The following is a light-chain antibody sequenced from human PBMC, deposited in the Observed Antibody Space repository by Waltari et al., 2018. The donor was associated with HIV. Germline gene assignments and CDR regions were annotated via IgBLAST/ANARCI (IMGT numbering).Light chain of an antibody. CDR3: KSYMGSLRWV. J-gene: IGLJ3*02. CDR2: DVS. V-gene: IGLV2-8*01. Sequence: QSALTQPPSASGSPGQSVTISCTGTSSDVGGYTYVSWYQQHPGRAPKLMIFDVSKRPSGVPDRLSGSKSGNTASLTISALQPEDEADYYCKSYMGSLRWVFGGGTKLTVL. CDR1: SSDVGGYTY.